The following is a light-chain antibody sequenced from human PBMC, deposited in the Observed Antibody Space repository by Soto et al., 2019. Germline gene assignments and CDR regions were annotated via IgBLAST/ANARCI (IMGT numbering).Light chain of an antibody. CDR2: RSS. V-gene: IGLV3-9*01. J-gene: IGLJ2*01. Sequence: SYELTQPLSVSVALGQTARITCGGNNIGSKNVHWYQQKPGQAPVLVIYRSSNRPSGIPERFSGSNSGNTATLTISRAQAGDEADYYCQVWDSSTVVFGGGTKLTVL. CDR3: QVWDSSTVV. CDR1: NIGSKN.